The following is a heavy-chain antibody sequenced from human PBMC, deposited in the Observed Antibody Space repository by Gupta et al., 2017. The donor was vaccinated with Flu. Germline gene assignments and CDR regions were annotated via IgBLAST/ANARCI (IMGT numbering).Heavy chain of an antibody. V-gene: IGHV4-34*01. Sequence: QVQLQQWGAGLLKPSETLSLTCAVYGGSFSGYYWSWIRQPPGKGLEWIGEINHRGSTNYNPSLKSRVTISVDTSKNQFSLKLSSVTAADTAVYYCASSALAGDSSGYPDYWGQGTLVTVSS. CDR1: GGSFSGYY. J-gene: IGHJ4*02. D-gene: IGHD3-22*01. CDR3: ASSALAGDSSGYPDY. CDR2: INHRGST.